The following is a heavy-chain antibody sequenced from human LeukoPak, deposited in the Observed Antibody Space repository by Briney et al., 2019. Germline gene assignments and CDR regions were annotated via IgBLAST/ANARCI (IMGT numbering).Heavy chain of an antibody. J-gene: IGHJ4*02. CDR1: GFTFSSYT. CDR3: ARDRNWGFDY. D-gene: IGHD7-27*01. Sequence: GGSLRLSCAASGFTFSSYTMNWVRQAPGKGLEWVSYISSSSSTIYYADSVKGRFTISRDNAKNSLYLQMNSLRAEDTAVYYCARDRNWGFDYWGQGTLVTVSP. CDR2: ISSSSSTI. V-gene: IGHV3-48*01.